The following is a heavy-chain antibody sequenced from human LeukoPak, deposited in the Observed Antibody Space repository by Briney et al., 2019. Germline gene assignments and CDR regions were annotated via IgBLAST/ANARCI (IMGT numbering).Heavy chain of an antibody. CDR3: ARASYYFDY. Sequence: GGSLRLSCAASGFTFSSYAMSWVRQAPGKGLEWVSAISGSGGSTYYADSVKGRFTISRDNSKNTLYLQMNSLRDEDTAVYFCARASYYFDYWGQGTLVTVSS. CDR2: ISGSGGST. CDR1: GFTFSSYA. V-gene: IGHV3-23*01. D-gene: IGHD1-26*01. J-gene: IGHJ4*02.